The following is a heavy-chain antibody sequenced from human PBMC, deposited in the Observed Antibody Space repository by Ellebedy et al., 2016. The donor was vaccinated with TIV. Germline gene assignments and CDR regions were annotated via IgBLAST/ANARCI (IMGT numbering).Heavy chain of an antibody. J-gene: IGHJ6*02. Sequence: PGGSLRLSCAASGFTFSSYGMHWVRQAPGKGLEWVAVIWYDGSNKYYADSVKGRFTISRDNSKNTLYLQMNSLRAEDTAVYYCARDRSSSSWRYYYYYGMDVWGQGTTVTVSS. D-gene: IGHD6-13*01. CDR2: IWYDGSNK. CDR1: GFTFSSYG. V-gene: IGHV3-33*01. CDR3: ARDRSSSSWRYYYYYGMDV.